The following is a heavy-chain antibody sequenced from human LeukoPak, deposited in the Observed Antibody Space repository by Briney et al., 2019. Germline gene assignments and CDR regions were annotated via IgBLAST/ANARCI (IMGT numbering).Heavy chain of an antibody. J-gene: IGHJ4*02. D-gene: IGHD2-21*02. CDR3: TRASLSGGDLDY. CDR1: GASVSSASY. Sequence: SETLSLTCTVSGASVSSASYWSWIRQPPGKGLEWIGYFYYSGSTNYNSSLKSRVTISVDTSKNQFSLKLTSVTAADTAVYYCTRASLSGGDLDYWGQGTLVTVSS. CDR2: FYYSGST. V-gene: IGHV4-61*01.